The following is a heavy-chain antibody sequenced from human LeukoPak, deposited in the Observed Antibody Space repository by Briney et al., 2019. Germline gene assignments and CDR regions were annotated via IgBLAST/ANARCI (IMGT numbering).Heavy chain of an antibody. J-gene: IGHJ4*02. CDR3: AKGTDSYDFWSGYYPTIDY. D-gene: IGHD3-3*01. CDR2: ISGSGGST. V-gene: IGHV3-23*01. Sequence: GGSLRLSCAASGFTFSSYAMSWVRQAPGKGLEWVSAISGSGGSTYYADSVKGRFTISRDNSKNTLYLQMNSLRAEDTAVYYCAKGTDSYDFWSGYYPTIDYWGQGTLVTVSS. CDR1: GFTFSSYA.